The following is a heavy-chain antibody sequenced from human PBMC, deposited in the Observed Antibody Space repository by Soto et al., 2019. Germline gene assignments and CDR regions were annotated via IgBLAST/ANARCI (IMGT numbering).Heavy chain of an antibody. V-gene: IGHV4-34*01. CDR2: IKHTGTT. CDR1: GGSFRNND. D-gene: IGHD6-13*01. Sequence: PSETLSLTCAVYGGSFRNNDGRWIRQPPGKGLEWIGEIKHTGTTNNNPSLKSRVTISLDTSKNQFSLNLRSGTAADRAVYYCARGFKPGDSSTWQVWFDPWGQGTQVTASS. J-gene: IGHJ5*02. CDR3: ARGFKPGDSSTWQVWFDP.